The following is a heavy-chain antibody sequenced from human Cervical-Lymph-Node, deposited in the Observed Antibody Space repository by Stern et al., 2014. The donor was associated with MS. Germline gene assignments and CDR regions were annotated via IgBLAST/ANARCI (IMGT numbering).Heavy chain of an antibody. Sequence: QLQLQESGPGLVKPSETLSLTCSVSGGSIRGYFWSWIRQPPGKGMGRVGFIYDGGATNYRPLLKIRVTISIDPSKTQFSLKVTSMTAADTAVYYCARVVRGLTWDDGMDVWGHGTTVTVSS. J-gene: IGHJ6*02. CDR3: ARVVRGLTWDDGMDV. CDR2: IYDGGAT. D-gene: IGHD3-10*02. CDR1: GGSIRGYF. V-gene: IGHV4-59*01.